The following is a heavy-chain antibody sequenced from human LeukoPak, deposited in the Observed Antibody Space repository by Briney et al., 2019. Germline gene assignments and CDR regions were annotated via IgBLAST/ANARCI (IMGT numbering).Heavy chain of an antibody. V-gene: IGHV4-59*08. CDR1: GGSISSYY. D-gene: IGHD2-21*01. CDR3: AKYCGGDCFDY. Sequence: PSETLSLTCTVSGGSISSYYWSWIRQPPAKGLEWIGYIYYSGSTNYNPSLKSRVTISVDTSKNQFSLKLNSVTAADTAVYYCAKYCGGDCFDYWGQGTLVTVSS. J-gene: IGHJ4*02. CDR2: IYYSGST.